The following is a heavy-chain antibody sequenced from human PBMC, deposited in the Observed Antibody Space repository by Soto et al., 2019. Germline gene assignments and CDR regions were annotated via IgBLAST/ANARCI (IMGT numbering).Heavy chain of an antibody. V-gene: IGHV4-59*08. Sequence: PSETLSLTCTVSGGSISSYYWSWIRQPPGKGLERIGYIYYSGSTNYNPSLKSRVTISVDTSKNQFSLKLSSVTAADTAVYYCARLPCSGGSCYSNLDREYYFVYWGQGTLVTVSS. J-gene: IGHJ4*02. D-gene: IGHD2-15*01. CDR3: ARLPCSGGSCYSNLDREYYFVY. CDR1: GGSISSYY. CDR2: IYYSGST.